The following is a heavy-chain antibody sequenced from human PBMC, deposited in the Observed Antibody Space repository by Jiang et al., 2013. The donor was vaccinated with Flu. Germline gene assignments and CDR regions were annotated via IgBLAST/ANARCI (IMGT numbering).Heavy chain of an antibody. CDR3: AKDQEDYYALRALDY. CDR2: IRGSGGST. J-gene: IGHJ4*02. CDR1: GFTFSSYA. V-gene: IGHV3-23*01. D-gene: IGHD3-10*01. Sequence: QLLESGGGLVQPGGSLRLSCAASGFTFSSYAMTWVRQAPGKGLEWVSAIRGSGGSTYYADSVKGRFTISRDNSKNTLYLQMNSLRAEDTAVYYCAKDQEDYYALRALDYWGQGTLVTVSS.